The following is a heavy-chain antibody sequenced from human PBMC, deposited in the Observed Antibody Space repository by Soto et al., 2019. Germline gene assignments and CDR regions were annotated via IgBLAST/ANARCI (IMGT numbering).Heavy chain of an antibody. V-gene: IGHV3-48*02. CDR2: ISSSSSTI. CDR3: ARDRGYTYGFDF. Sequence: GGSLRLSCSASGLTFTSYSMNWVRQAPGKGLEWVSFISSSSSTIYYADSVKGRFTISRDNAKNSLYLQMNSLRDEDTAVYYCARDRGYTYGFDFWGQVALVTVSS. J-gene: IGHJ4*02. D-gene: IGHD5-18*01. CDR1: GLTFTSYS.